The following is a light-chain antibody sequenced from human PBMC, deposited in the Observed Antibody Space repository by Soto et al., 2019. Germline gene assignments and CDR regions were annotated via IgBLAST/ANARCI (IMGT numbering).Light chain of an antibody. J-gene: IGKJ2*01. CDR3: QQYDSYWVT. CDR1: QSISTW. CDR2: KAS. Sequence: DIQMTQSPSTLSASVGDRVTISCRASQSISTWLAWYQQKPGKAPKLLIYKASSLASGVPSRFSGSGSGTEFTLTISSLQPDDFATYYCQQYDSYWVTFGQGTKLEI. V-gene: IGKV1-5*03.